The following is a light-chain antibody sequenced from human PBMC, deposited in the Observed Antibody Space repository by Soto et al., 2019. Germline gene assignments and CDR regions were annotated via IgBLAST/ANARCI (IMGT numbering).Light chain of an antibody. CDR3: QSFRV. CDR1: SSNIGAGFD. V-gene: IGLV1-40*01. J-gene: IGLJ3*02. CDR2: GNN. Sequence: QSVLTQPPSVSGAPGQRVTISCTGSSSNIGAGFDVHWYQQFPGTAPKLLIYGNNNRPSGVPDRFSASKSDTSASLAITGLQAEDEADYSGQSFRVFGGGTKLTVL.